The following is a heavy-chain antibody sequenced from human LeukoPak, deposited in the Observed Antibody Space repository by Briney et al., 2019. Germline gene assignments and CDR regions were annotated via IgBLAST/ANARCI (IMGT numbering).Heavy chain of an antibody. V-gene: IGHV4-59*08. CDR3: ATEVVTLDY. CDR1: GGSISSYY. J-gene: IGHJ4*02. Sequence: SETLSLTCTVSGGSISSYYWSWIRQPPGKGLEWIGYIYYSGSTNYNPSLKSRVTISVDTSKNQFSLKLSSVTAADTAVYYCATEVVTLDYWGQGTLVTVSS. CDR2: IYYSGST. D-gene: IGHD3-22*01.